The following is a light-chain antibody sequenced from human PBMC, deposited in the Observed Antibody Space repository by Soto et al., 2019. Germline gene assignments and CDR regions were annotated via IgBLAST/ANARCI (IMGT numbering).Light chain of an antibody. CDR1: QSVSSTY. CDR2: GAS. V-gene: IGKV3-20*01. CDR3: QLYGSSPRYT. Sequence: EIVLTQSPGTLSLSPGERATLSCRASQSVSSTYLAWYQQKPGQAPRLLLYGASSRATGIPDRFSGSGSGTDFSLPIARLEPEDFAVYYCQLYGSSPRYTFGQGTKLEIK. J-gene: IGKJ2*01.